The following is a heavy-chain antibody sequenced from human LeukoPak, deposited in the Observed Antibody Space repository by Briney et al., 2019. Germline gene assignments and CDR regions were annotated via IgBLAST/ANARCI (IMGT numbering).Heavy chain of an antibody. CDR2: ISSSSNYI. D-gene: IGHD6-19*01. CDR3: ARDRAGYSSGPDFDI. V-gene: IGHV3-21*04. Sequence: GGSLRLSCVTTGFAFSGDWMSWARQAPGKGREWVSSISSSSNYIYYADSVKGRFTISRDNAKNSLYLQMNSLRAEDTAVYYCARDRAGYSSGPDFDIWGQGTMVTVSS. J-gene: IGHJ3*02. CDR1: GFAFSGDW.